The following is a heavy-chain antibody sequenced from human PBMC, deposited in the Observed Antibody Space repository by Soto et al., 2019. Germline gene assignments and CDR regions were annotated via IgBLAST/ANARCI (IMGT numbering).Heavy chain of an antibody. D-gene: IGHD1-26*01. CDR3: ARAYLGRLPRRADYYYAMDV. CDR1: GFSFRDYD. Sequence: EVQLVESGGGSVQPGESLRLSCAASGFSFRDYDMHWVRQRKGKGLEWVSALGAARDPYYVGSVKCRFSVSRDNAQNSLFLQMNNLRGDDTAVYFCARAYLGRLPRRADYYYAMDVWGRGTTVTVSS. CDR2: LGAARDP. V-gene: IGHV3-13*05. J-gene: IGHJ6*02.